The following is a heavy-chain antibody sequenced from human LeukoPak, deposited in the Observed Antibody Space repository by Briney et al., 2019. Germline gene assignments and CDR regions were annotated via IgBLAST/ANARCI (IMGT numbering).Heavy chain of an antibody. V-gene: IGHV1-69*13. Sequence: GDSGKVSYNAFGGTFSSYAISWVREAPGQGLEWMGGIIPIFVTANYAQKFQGRVTITADESTSTAYMELSSVRSEDMAVYYCARGSADIVVVVAAPNAYYYYGMDVWGQGTTVTVSS. CDR1: GGTFSSYA. D-gene: IGHD2-15*01. CDR3: ARGSADIVVVVAAPNAYYYYGMDV. J-gene: IGHJ6*02. CDR2: IIPIFVTA.